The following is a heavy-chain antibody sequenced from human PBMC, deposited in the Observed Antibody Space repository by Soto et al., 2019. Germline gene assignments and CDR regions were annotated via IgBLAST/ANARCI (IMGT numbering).Heavy chain of an antibody. D-gene: IGHD1-26*01. CDR3: ARDRGSGTDTGHYIYYGMDV. Sequence: SPSPSPRSSVVGGHSGNRGYCWSWSRQTPGMGLEWIGYIYHSGSTYYNPSLKSRVTISVDRSKNQFSLKLSSVTAADTAVYYCARDRGSGTDTGHYIYYGMDVWGQGTTVTVPS. CDR2: IYHSGST. CDR1: GGHSGNRGYC. J-gene: IGHJ6*02. V-gene: IGHV4-30-2*01.